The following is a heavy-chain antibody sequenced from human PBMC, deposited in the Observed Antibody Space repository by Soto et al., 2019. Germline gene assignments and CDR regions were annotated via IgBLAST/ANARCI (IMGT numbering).Heavy chain of an antibody. CDR1: DGSISSYY. CDR2: IYYSGST. D-gene: IGHD6-19*01. V-gene: IGHV4-59*08. CDR3: ARHNIAVAGTWGDWFDP. Sequence: SETKSLTNTFSDGSISSYYLILIRQPPGKGLEWIGYIYYSGSTNYNPSLKSRVTISVDTSKNQFSLKLSSVTAADTAVYYCARHNIAVAGTWGDWFDPWGQGTLVTVSS. J-gene: IGHJ5*02.